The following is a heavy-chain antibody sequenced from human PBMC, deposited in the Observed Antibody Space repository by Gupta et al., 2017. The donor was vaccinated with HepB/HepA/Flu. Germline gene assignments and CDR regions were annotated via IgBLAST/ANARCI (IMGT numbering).Heavy chain of an antibody. CDR2: ISSSGSNI. CDR3: AGVNYDFWRGYATFDY. CDR1: GFTFSSYT. D-gene: IGHD3-3*01. J-gene: IGHJ4*02. V-gene: IGHV3-21*01. Sequence: VQLVESGGGLVKPGGSLRLSCAASGFTFSSYTMNWARQAPGKGLEWVSCISSSGSNIYYADSVKGRFTISRDNAKNSLYLQMNSLRAEDTAVYYCAGVNYDFWRGYATFDYWGQGTLVTVSS.